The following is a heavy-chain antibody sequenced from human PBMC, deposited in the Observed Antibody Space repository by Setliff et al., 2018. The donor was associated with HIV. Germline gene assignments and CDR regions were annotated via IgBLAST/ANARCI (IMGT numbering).Heavy chain of an antibody. CDR2: IYYNEKT. D-gene: IGHD2-2*01. Sequence: PSETLSLTCTVSGGSASNSRYYWAWTRQPPGKGLEYIGSIYYNEKTYYSPSLKGRVTISVDTSKNQFPLKLTSVTAADTAVYYCVTSSSWSSRLNFWGPGMLVTVSS. J-gene: IGHJ4*02. V-gene: IGHV4-39*06. CDR3: VTSSSWSSRLNF. CDR1: GGSASNSRYY.